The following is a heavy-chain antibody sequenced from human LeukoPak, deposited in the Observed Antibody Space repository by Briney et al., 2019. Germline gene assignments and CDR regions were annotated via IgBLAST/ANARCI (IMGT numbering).Heavy chain of an antibody. Sequence: PGGSLRLSCAASGFTFSSYSMNWARQAPGKGLEWVSSISSSSSYIYYADSVKGRFTISRDNAKNSLYLQMNSLRAEDTAVYYCASGPIGPRIVDYWGQGTLVTVSS. CDR1: GFTFSSYS. CDR2: ISSSSSYI. CDR3: ASGPIGPRIVDY. V-gene: IGHV3-21*01. D-gene: IGHD3-10*01. J-gene: IGHJ4*02.